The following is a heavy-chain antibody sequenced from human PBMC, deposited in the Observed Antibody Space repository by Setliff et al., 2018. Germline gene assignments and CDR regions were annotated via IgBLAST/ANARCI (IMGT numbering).Heavy chain of an antibody. J-gene: IGHJ4*02. CDR1: GGSFSGYY. CDR3: ARSPITIFGVVLHPHDY. CDR2: INHSGST. D-gene: IGHD3-3*01. Sequence: PSETLSLTCAVYGGSFSGYYWSWIRQPPGKGLEWIGEINHSGSTNYNPSLKSRVTISVDTSKNQFSLKLSSVTAADTAVYYCARSPITIFGVVLHPHDYWGQGTLVTVSS. V-gene: IGHV4-34*01.